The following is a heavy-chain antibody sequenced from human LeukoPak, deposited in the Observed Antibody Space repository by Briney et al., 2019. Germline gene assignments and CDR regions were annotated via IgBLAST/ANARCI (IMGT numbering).Heavy chain of an antibody. CDR2: IKSKTDGGTT. V-gene: IGHV3-15*01. CDR3: TTLQRI. CDR1: RFISSDFA. J-gene: IGHJ4*02. D-gene: IGHD6-25*01. Sequence: GGSLRLSCAASRFISSDFAMNWVRQAPGKGLEWVGRIKSKTDGGTTDYAAPVKGRFTISRDDSKNTLYLQMNSLKTDDTAVYYCTTLQRIWGQGTLVTVSS.